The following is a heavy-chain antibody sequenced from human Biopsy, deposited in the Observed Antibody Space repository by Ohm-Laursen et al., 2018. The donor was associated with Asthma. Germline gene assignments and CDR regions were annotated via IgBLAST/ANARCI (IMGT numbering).Heavy chain of an antibody. CDR1: GGYLTGHY. J-gene: IGHJ5*02. V-gene: IGHV4-34*01. Sequence: SDTLSLTCTVYGGYLTGHYWNWIRQPPGKGLEWIGEIDQSGYTNYNPSLKSRVTISADTSKNQFHLNLSSVTAADTAVYFCARAAITGIRGLFDPWGQGTQVTVSS. D-gene: IGHD1-20*01. CDR3: ARAAITGIRGLFDP. CDR2: IDQSGYT.